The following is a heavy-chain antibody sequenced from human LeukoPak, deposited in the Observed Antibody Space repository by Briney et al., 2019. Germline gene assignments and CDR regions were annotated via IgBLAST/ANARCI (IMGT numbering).Heavy chain of an antibody. CDR3: ARARYGDFPNH. Sequence: ASVKVSRKASGGTFSSYAISWVRQAPGQGLEWMGRIIPIFGIANYAQKFQGRVTITADKYTSTAYMERSSLRSEDTAVYYCARARYGDFPNHWGQGTLVTV. CDR1: GGTFSSYA. D-gene: IGHD4-17*01. J-gene: IGHJ5*02. V-gene: IGHV1-69*04. CDR2: IIPIFGIA.